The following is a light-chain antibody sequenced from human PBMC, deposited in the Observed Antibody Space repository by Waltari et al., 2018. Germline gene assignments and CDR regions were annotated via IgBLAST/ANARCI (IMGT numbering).Light chain of an antibody. CDR2: AAS. CDR1: QSVSRS. V-gene: IGKV3-11*01. Sequence: EIVLTQSPATLSLSPGERATLPCRASQSVSRSLGWYQQNPGQAPRLLIYAASNRATGIPARFSGSGSGTDFTLTISSLEPEDFAVYYCQQHTHWPLTFGGGTKVEIK. J-gene: IGKJ4*01. CDR3: QQHTHWPLT.